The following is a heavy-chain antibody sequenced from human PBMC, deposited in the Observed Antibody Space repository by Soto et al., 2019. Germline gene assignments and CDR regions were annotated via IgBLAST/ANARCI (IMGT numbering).Heavy chain of an antibody. CDR1: GFTFSSYA. J-gene: IGHJ4*02. V-gene: IGHV3-30-3*01. CDR2: ISYDGSNK. D-gene: IGHD3-22*01. CDR3: AREMGSGYSFFDY. Sequence: QVQLVESGGGVVQPGRSLRLSCAASGFTFSSYAMHWVRQAPGKGLEWVAVISYDGSNKYYADSVKGRFTISRDNSKNTLYLQMNSLRAEDTAVYYCAREMGSGYSFFDYWGQGTLVTVSS.